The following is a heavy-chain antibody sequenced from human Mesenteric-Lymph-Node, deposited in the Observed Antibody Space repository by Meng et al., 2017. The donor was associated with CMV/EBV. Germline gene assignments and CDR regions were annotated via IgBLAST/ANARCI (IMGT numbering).Heavy chain of an antibody. CDR2: INPSGGST. Sequence: ASVKVSCKASGYTFTSYYMHWVRQAPGQGLEWMGIINPSGGSTSYAQKFQGRVTMTRDTSTSTVYMELSSLGSEDTAVYYCAREAGSGYFDYWGQGTLVTVSS. V-gene: IGHV1-46*01. J-gene: IGHJ4*02. D-gene: IGHD3-10*01. CDR1: GYTFTSYY. CDR3: AREAGSGYFDY.